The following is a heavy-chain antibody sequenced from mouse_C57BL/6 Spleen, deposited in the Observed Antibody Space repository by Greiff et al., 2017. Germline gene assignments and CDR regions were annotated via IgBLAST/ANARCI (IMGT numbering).Heavy chain of an antibody. CDR3: TNYYSSSFPFAY. J-gene: IGHJ3*01. CDR2: IYPGNSDT. Sequence: VQLQQSGTVLARPGASVKMSCKTSGYTFTSYWMHWVKQRPGQGLEWIGAIYPGNSDTSYNQKFKGKAKLTAVTSASTAYMELSSLTNEDSAVYYCTNYYSSSFPFAYWGQGTLVTVSA. CDR1: GYTFTSYW. V-gene: IGHV1-5*01. D-gene: IGHD1-1*01.